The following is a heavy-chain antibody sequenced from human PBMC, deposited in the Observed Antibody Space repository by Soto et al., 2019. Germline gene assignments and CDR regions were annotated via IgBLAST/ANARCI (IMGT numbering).Heavy chain of an antibody. V-gene: IGHV1-18*04. D-gene: IGHD4-17*01. CDR2: ISAYSGNT. Sequence: QVQLVQSGAEVKKPGASVKVSCKASGYTFTTYGITWVRQAPGQGLEWMGWISAYSGNTNYAQKPQGSLTGTTETSTNPAYMDLRRLRSDDTAVYYSARVVKAGDDGDYGGYYLDSGGHGTLVTVSS. CDR1: GYTFTTYG. J-gene: IGHJ4*01. CDR3: ARVVKAGDDGDYGGYYLDS.